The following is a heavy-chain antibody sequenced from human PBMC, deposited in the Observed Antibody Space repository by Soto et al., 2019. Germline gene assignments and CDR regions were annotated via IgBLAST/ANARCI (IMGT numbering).Heavy chain of an antibody. CDR3: AKERGYSYGYDY. CDR1: GYTFTGYY. CDR2: INPNSGGT. J-gene: IGHJ4*02. Sequence: AXVKVSCKASGYTFTGYYMHWVRQAPGQGLEWMGWINPNSGGTNYAQKFQGWVTMTRDTSISTAYMELSRLRSDDTAVYYCAKERGYSYGYDYWGKGTLVTVAS. D-gene: IGHD5-18*01. V-gene: IGHV1-2*04.